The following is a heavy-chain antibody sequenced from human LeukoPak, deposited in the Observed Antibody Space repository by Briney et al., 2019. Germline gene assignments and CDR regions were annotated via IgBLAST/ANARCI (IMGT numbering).Heavy chain of an antibody. CDR3: ARDRLVVVTATPNWFDP. J-gene: IGHJ5*02. V-gene: IGHV1-18*01. CDR1: GYTFPSYG. CDR2: ISAYNGNT. Sequence: ASVKVSCKASGYTFPSYGISWVRQAAGQGLEWMGWISAYNGNTNYAQKLQGRVTMTTDTSTSTAYMELRSLRSDDTAVYYCARDRLVVVTATPNWFDPWGQGTLVTVSS. D-gene: IGHD2-21*02.